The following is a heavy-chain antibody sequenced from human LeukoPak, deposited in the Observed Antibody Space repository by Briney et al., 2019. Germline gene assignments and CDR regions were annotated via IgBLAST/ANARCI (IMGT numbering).Heavy chain of an antibody. CDR3: ARDGAVDILTGYGAFDI. J-gene: IGHJ3*02. D-gene: IGHD3-9*01. Sequence: MTSETLSLTCTASGGSISSYYWSWIRQPPGKGLEWIGYIFYTGSTNYNPSLKSRVTISVDTSKNQSSLKLNSVSAADTAVYYCARDGAVDILTGYGAFDIWGQGTMVTVSS. CDR1: GGSISSYY. CDR2: IFYTGST. V-gene: IGHV4-59*01.